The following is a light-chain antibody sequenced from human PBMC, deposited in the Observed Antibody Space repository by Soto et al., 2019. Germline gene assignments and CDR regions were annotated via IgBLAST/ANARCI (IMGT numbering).Light chain of an antibody. CDR2: DAS. CDR3: QQYNTSPPYT. V-gene: IGKV3-20*01. J-gene: IGKJ2*01. Sequence: EIVLTQSPDTLSLSPGERATLSCRASESVTFGYLAWYQQRPGQSPRLLFSDASSRAPGIPDRFSAGGSGTDFTLTINRVEPDDFAGYYCQQYNTSPPYTFGQGTRLEIK. CDR1: ESVTFGY.